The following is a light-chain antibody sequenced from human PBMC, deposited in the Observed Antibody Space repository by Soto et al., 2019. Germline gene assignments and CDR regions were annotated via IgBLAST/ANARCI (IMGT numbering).Light chain of an antibody. CDR1: SSDVGGYNY. Sequence: QSALTQPASVSGSPGQSITISCTGTSSDVGGYNYVSWYQQHPGKAPKLMIYDVSNRPSGVSNRFSGSKSGNTASLTISGLQAEDEADYYCSSYTSRSPLLYGFGTGTKGTVL. J-gene: IGLJ1*01. CDR2: DVS. CDR3: SSYTSRSPLLYG. V-gene: IGLV2-14*01.